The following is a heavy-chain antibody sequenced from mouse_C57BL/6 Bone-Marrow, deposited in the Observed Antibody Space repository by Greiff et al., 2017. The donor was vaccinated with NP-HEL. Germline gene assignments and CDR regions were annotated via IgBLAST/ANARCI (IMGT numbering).Heavy chain of an antibody. J-gene: IGHJ3*01. CDR2: IRLKSDNYAT. CDR1: GFTFSNYW. Sequence: EVKVEESGGGLVQPGGSMKLSCVASGFTFSNYWMNWVRQSPEKGLEWVAQIRLKSDNYATHYAESVKGRFTISRDDSKSSVYLQMNNLRAEDTVIYYCTLSPYYYGSSPAWFAYWGQGTLVTVSA. D-gene: IGHD1-1*01. CDR3: TLSPYYYGSSPAWFAY. V-gene: IGHV6-3*01.